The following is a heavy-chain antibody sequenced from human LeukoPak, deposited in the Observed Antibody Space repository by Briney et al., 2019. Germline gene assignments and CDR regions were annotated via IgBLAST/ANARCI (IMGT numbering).Heavy chain of an antibody. CDR3: AKRSGYTTGWFFDF. CDR2: ISGSGDNT. Sequence: PGGSLRLSCAASGFSFSSYAMTWVRQAPGKGLEWVSSISGSGDNTYYAESVKGRFTIPRDNSKNTLFLQMNSLRAEDTAVFYCAKRSGYTTGWFFDFWGQGTLVTVSS. J-gene: IGHJ4*02. CDR1: GFSFSSYA. V-gene: IGHV3-23*01. D-gene: IGHD6-19*01.